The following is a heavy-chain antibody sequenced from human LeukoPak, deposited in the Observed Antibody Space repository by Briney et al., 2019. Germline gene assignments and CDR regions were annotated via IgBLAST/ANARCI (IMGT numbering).Heavy chain of an antibody. D-gene: IGHD6-25*01. J-gene: IGHJ6*03. CDR2: IIPIFGTA. CDR1: GGTFSSYA. Sequence: ASVKVSCKASGGTFSSYAISWVRQAPGQGLEWMGGIIPIFGTANYAQKFQGRVTITTDESTSTAYMEPSSLRAEDTAVYYCARKGIGSSRYQNMDVWGKGTTVTVSS. V-gene: IGHV1-69*05. CDR3: ARKGIGSSRYQNMDV.